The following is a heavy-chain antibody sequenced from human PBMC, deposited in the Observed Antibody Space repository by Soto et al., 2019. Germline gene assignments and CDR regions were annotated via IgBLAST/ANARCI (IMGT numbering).Heavy chain of an antibody. D-gene: IGHD2-15*01. CDR3: AREVVRRYCSGGSCQYYYYGMDV. Sequence: PGGSLRLSCAASGFSFSSYWMHWVRQAPGKGLVWVSRINSDGSSTSYADSVKGRFTISRDNAKNTLYLQMNSLRAEDTAVYYCAREVVRRYCSGGSCQYYYYGMDVWGQGTTVTVSS. J-gene: IGHJ6*02. CDR2: INSDGSST. CDR1: GFSFSSYW. V-gene: IGHV3-74*01.